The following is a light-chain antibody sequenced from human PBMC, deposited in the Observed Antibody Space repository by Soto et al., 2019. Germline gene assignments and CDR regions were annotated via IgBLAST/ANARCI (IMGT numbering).Light chain of an antibody. CDR3: ASWDGSLGVV. CDR1: SSNIGDNT. J-gene: IGLJ3*02. Sequence: QSVLTQPPSASGTPGQRVTISCSGSSSNIGDNTVNWYQQLPGTAPKLLIYSSDHRPSGVPDRFSGSKSGTSASLAISGLQSEDEAHYYCASWDGSLGVVFGGGTKSPS. CDR2: SSD. V-gene: IGLV1-44*01.